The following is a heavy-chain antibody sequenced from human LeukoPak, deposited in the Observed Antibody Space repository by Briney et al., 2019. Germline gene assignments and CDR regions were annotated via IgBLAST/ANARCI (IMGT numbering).Heavy chain of an antibody. V-gene: IGHV3-21*01. D-gene: IGHD3-9*01. Sequence: GGSLRLSCAASRFTFSNYTLNWVRQAPGKGLEWVSSISSGSTYIYYADSVKGRFTISRDNAKNSLYLQMNSLRAEDTAVYYCAGSDTTGYSPREWDYWYFDLRGRGTLVTVSS. CDR1: RFTFSNYT. J-gene: IGHJ2*01. CDR2: ISSGSTYI. CDR3: AGSDTTGYSPREWDYWYFDL.